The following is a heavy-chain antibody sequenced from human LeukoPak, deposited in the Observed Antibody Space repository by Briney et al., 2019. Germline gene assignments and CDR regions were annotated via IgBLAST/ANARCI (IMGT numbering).Heavy chain of an antibody. V-gene: IGHV3-30*18. CDR1: GFTFSSYG. D-gene: IGHD3-22*01. CDR2: ISYDGSNK. Sequence: GGSLRLSCAASGFTFSSYGMHWVRQAPGKGLEWVAVISYDGSNKYYADSVKGRFTISRDNSKNTLYLQMNSLRAEDTAVYYCAKNYYDTLYYYYGMDVWGQGTTVTVSS. CDR3: AKNYYDTLYYYYGMDV. J-gene: IGHJ6*02.